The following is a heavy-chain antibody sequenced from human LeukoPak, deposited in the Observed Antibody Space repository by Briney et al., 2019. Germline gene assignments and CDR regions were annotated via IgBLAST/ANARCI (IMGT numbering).Heavy chain of an antibody. D-gene: IGHD2-2*01. J-gene: IGHJ4*02. Sequence: ASVKVSCKASGYTLTSSYMPWVRQAPGQGLEGMGIINPSGGSTSYAQKFQGRVTMTRDTSISTAYMELSRLRSDDTAVYYCARVSIVVVPAATRGFDYWGQGTLVTVSS. V-gene: IGHV1-46*01. CDR1: GYTLTSSY. CDR3: ARVSIVVVPAATRGFDY. CDR2: INPSGGST.